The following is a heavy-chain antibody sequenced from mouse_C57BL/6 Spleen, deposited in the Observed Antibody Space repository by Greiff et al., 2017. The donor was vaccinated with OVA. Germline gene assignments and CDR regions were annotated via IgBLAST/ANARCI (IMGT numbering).Heavy chain of an antibody. V-gene: IGHV1-15*01. CDR1: GYTFTDYE. J-gene: IGHJ3*01. D-gene: IGHD1-1*01. CDR3: TRGSSYPAGFAY. Sequence: QVQLKQSGAELVRPGASVTLSCTASGYTFTDYEMHWVKQTPVHGLEWIGAIDPETGGTAYNQKFKGKAILTADKSSSTAYMELRSLTSEDSAVYYCTRGSSYPAGFAYWGQGTLVTVSA. CDR2: IDPETGGT.